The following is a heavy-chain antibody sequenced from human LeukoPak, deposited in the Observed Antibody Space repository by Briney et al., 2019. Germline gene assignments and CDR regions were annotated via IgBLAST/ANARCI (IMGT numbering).Heavy chain of an antibody. CDR3: ASTVGASDDAFDI. CDR2: IYHSGST. V-gene: IGHV4-38-2*02. CDR1: GYSISSGYY. D-gene: IGHD1-26*01. J-gene: IGHJ3*02. Sequence: SETLSLTCTVSGYSISSGYYWGWIRQPPGKGLEWIGSIYHSGSTYYSPSLKSRVTISVDTSKNQFSLKLSSVTAADTAVYYCASTVGASDDAFDIWGQGTMVTVSS.